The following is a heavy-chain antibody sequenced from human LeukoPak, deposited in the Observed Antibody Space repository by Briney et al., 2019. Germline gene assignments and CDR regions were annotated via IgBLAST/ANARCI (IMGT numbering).Heavy chain of an antibody. CDR3: ARDLNREDFDY. D-gene: IGHD1-14*01. CDR1: GFPFSSYA. J-gene: IGHJ4*02. V-gene: IGHV3-23*01. Sequence: GGSLRLSCTASGFPFSSYAMTWVRQAPGKGLEWVSAISGSGAGTYYADSVKGRFTISRDNSKNTLYLQMDSLRVEDTAVYYCARDLNREDFDYWGQGTLVAVSS. CDR2: ISGSGAGT.